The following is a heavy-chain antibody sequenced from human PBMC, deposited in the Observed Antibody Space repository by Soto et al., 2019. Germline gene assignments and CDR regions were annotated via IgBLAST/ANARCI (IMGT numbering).Heavy chain of an antibody. CDR3: ATTTGYYSKCFDP. CDR1: GYNLTELA. V-gene: IGHV1-24*01. J-gene: IGHJ5*02. D-gene: IGHD3-9*01. Sequence: QVQLVQSGAEAKKPGASVKVSCKVSGYNLTELAMHWVRQAPGKGLEWMGGFDPEDGETFYAQRFQGRVTMTEDSSTDTAYTELSSLTSEDTAVYYCATTTGYYSKCFDPWGQGTLVTVSS. CDR2: FDPEDGET.